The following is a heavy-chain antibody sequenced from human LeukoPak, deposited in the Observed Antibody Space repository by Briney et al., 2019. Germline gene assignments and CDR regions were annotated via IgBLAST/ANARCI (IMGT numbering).Heavy chain of an antibody. CDR1: GFTFDDYA. CDR2: ISWNSGSI. V-gene: IGHV3-9*01. CDR3: AKDITRLLWFGELAFDY. D-gene: IGHD3-10*01. Sequence: GGSLRLSCAASGFTFDDYAMHWVRQAPGTGLEWVSGISWNSGSIGYADSVKGRFTISRDNAKNSLYLQMNSLRAEDTALYYCAKDITRLLWFGELAFDYWGQGTLVTVSS. J-gene: IGHJ4*02.